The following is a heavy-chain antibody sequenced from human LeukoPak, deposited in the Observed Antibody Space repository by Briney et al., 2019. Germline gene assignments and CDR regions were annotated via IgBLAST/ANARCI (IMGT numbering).Heavy chain of an antibody. CDR3: ARDSELGYYYGIDV. CDR1: LFTLSRYS. CDR2: ISSSSSNI. V-gene: IGHV3-21*01. D-gene: IGHD1-26*01. J-gene: IGHJ6*02. Sequence: PGGRLRLSRAPSLFTLSRYSTNGVRQAPGKGLEGALSISSSSSNIYYSDSVKGRFTISRDNAKNSLYLQMNSLRAEDTAVYYCARDSELGYYYGIDVWGQGTMVTVSS.